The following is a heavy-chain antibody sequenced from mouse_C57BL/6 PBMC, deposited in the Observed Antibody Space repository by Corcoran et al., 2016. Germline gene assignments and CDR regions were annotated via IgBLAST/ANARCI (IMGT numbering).Heavy chain of an antibody. D-gene: IGHD1-1*01. CDR1: GYTFTDYY. J-gene: IGHJ1*03. V-gene: IGHV1-19*01. CDR2: INPYNGGT. CDR3: ARNDGSINWYFDV. Sequence: EVQLQQSGPVLVKPGASVKMSCKASGYTFTDYYMNWVKQSHGKSLEWIGVINPYNGGTSYNQKFKGKATLTVDKSSSTAYMELNSLTSEDSAVYYCARNDGSINWYFDVWGTGTTVTVSS.